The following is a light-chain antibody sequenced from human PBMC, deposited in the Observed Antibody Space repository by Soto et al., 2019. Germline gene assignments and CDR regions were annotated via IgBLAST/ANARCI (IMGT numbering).Light chain of an antibody. J-gene: IGKJ4*01. CDR3: QQRSNWPPLT. Sequence: EIVLTQSPATLSLSPGERATLSCRASQSVSSYLAWYQQKPGQAPRLLIYDASNRATGIPARFSGSGSGTDFTLTIRSLEPEDFAVYYFQQRSNWPPLTFGGGTKVEIK. CDR2: DAS. V-gene: IGKV3-11*01. CDR1: QSVSSY.